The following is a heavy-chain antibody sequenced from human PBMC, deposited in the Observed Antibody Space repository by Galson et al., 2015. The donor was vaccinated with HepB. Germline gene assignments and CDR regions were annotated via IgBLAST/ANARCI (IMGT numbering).Heavy chain of an antibody. V-gene: IGHV3-48*01. Sequence: SLRLSCAASGFTFSSYSMNWVRQAPGQGLEWVSYISSGSTTIYYADSVKGRFTISRDNAKNSLYLQMNSLRAEDTAVYYCARDQGCSGGSCFSDYWGQGTLVTVSS. J-gene: IGHJ4*02. D-gene: IGHD2-15*01. CDR3: ARDQGCSGGSCFSDY. CDR2: ISSGSTTI. CDR1: GFTFSSYS.